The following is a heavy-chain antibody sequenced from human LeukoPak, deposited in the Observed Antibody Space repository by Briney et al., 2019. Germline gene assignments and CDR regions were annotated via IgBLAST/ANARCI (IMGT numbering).Heavy chain of an antibody. J-gene: IGHJ4*02. CDR3: ARDRGSSTGLDY. Sequence: GGSLRLSCAASGFTFSSYSMNWVRQAPGKGLEWVSSISSSSYIYYADSVKGRFTISRDNAKNSLYLQMSSLRAEDTAVYYCARDRGSSTGLDYWGQGTLVTVSS. D-gene: IGHD6-13*01. CDR1: GFTFSSYS. CDR2: ISSSSYI. V-gene: IGHV3-21*01.